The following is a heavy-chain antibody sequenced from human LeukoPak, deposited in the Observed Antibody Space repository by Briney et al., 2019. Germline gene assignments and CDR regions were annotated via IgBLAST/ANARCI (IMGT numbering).Heavy chain of an antibody. V-gene: IGHV1-69*13. CDR1: GGTFSSYA. CDR3: ARDSSGYYSPWGWFDP. Sequence: GASVKVSCKASGGTFSSYAISWVRQAPGQGLEWMGGIIPIFGTANYAQKFQGRVTITADESTSTGYMELSSLRSEDTAVYYCARDSSGYYSPWGWFDPWGQGTLVTVSS. CDR2: IIPIFGTA. D-gene: IGHD3-22*01. J-gene: IGHJ5*02.